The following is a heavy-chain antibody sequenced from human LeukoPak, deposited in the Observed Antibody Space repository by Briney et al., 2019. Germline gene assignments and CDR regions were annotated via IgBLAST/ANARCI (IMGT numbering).Heavy chain of an antibody. J-gene: IGHJ4*02. D-gene: IGHD5-18*01. V-gene: IGHV3-23*01. Sequence: PGGSLRLSCAASGFTFSIYGMSWVRQAPGKGLEWVSGISASGTSTYYADSVKGRFTISRDNSRNTVYLQMNSLRAEDAAIYYSTKSALDTTMGVLHYWGQGTLVTVSS. CDR3: TKSALDTTMGVLHY. CDR1: GFTFSIYG. CDR2: ISASGTST.